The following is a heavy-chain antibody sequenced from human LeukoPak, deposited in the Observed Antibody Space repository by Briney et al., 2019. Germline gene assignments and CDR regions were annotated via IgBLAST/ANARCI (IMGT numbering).Heavy chain of an antibody. CDR2: IFTSGIT. D-gene: IGHD3-9*01. J-gene: IGHJ4*02. Sequence: PSQTLSLTCAVSGGSISSGGYSWSWIRQPPGKGLEWIGRIFTSGITKYNPSLKSRVTMSIDTSKSQFSLKLSSVTAADTAVYYCARVYYDILTGYYTHFDYWGQGTLVTVSS. V-gene: IGHV4-61*02. CDR1: GGSISSGGYS. CDR3: ARVYYDILTGYYTHFDY.